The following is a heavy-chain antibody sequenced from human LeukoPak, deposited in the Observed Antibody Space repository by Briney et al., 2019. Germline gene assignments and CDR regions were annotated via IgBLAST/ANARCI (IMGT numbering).Heavy chain of an antibody. Sequence: SETLSLTCTVSGGSINSDSYYWGWIRQPPGKGLEWIATISYRGSIYYNPSLKSRITISVDTSKNQISLRLRSVTAADTAVFYCVRQLGSGLDYWGHGTPVTVSS. CDR2: ISYRGSI. J-gene: IGHJ4*01. D-gene: IGHD6-19*01. CDR3: VRQLGSGLDY. V-gene: IGHV4-39*01. CDR1: GGSINSDSYY.